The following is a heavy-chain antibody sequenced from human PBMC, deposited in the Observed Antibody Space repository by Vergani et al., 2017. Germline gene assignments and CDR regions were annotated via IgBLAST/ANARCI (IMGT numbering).Heavy chain of an antibody. CDR1: GFTFDDYA. CDR3: VKDIAASGNYWYFDL. CDR2: INWNSDSI. D-gene: IGHD6-13*01. J-gene: IGHJ2*01. Sequence: EVQLVESGGGLVQPGRSLRLSCAASGFTFDDYAMHWVRPAPGKGLEWVSGINWNSDSIAYADSVKGRFTISRENAKNSLYLQMNSLRAEDTALYYCVKDIAASGNYWYFDLWGRGTLVTVSS. V-gene: IGHV3-9*01.